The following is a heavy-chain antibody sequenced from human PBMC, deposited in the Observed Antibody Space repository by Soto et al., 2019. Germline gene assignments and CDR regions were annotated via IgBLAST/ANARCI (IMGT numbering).Heavy chain of an antibody. CDR2: IDPSDAYT. J-gene: IGHJ5*02. Sequence: GESLKISCKGFGYSFSSYWISWVRQMPGKGLEWMGRIDPSDAYTNYNPSFQGHVTISVDKSISTAYLQWSSLKASDTAMFYCARHGYHDSSAYSWTWGQGTPVTGSS. D-gene: IGHD3-22*01. CDR3: ARHGYHDSSAYSWT. CDR1: GYSFSSYW. V-gene: IGHV5-10-1*01.